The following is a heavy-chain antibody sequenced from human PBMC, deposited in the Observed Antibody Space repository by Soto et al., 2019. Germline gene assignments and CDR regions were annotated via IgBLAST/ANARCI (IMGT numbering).Heavy chain of an antibody. J-gene: IGHJ4*02. CDR3: ASGASRWYPYFFDS. CDR1: GFVYNTYA. D-gene: IGHD6-13*01. Sequence: VQLVESGGGVVQPGMSLRLSCAASGFVYNTYAMHWVRLSPGKGLEWVALIWNDGSKKYYVDSVKGRFTISRDNSQNTLSLQMDSLRGEDTAVYFCASGASRWYPYFFDSWAQGTLVTVSS. CDR2: IWNDGSKK. V-gene: IGHV3-33*01.